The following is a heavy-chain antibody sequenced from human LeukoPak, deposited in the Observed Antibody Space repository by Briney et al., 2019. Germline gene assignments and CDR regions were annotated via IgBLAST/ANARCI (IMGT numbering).Heavy chain of an antibody. CDR3: ARGPTSYYYGSGSYHY. V-gene: IGHV3-30*01. Sequence: GGSLRLSCAAFGFTFSSYAMHWVRQAPGKGLEWVAVISYDGSNKYYADSVKGRFTISRDNSKNTLYLQMNSLRAEDTAVYYCARGPTSYYYGSGSYHYWGQGTLVTVSS. J-gene: IGHJ4*02. CDR1: GFTFSSYA. CDR2: ISYDGSNK. D-gene: IGHD3-10*01.